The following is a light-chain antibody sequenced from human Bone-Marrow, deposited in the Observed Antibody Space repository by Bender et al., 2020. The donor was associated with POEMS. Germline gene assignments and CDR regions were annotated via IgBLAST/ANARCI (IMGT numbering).Light chain of an antibody. CDR2: GYN. V-gene: IGLV1-40*01. CDR3: CSYAGTSWV. Sequence: QSVLTQPPSVSGAPGQRVTISCTGSSSNTGSGYDINWYQHLPGTAPKLLIYGYNNRPSGVPDRFSASKSGNTASLTISEVQPEDEADYYCCSYAGTSWVFGGGTKLTVL. CDR1: SSNTGSGYD. J-gene: IGLJ3*02.